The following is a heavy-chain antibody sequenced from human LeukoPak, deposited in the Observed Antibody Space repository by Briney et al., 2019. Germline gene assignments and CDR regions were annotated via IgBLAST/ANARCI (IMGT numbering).Heavy chain of an antibody. CDR2: INPNSGGT. D-gene: IGHD6-13*01. V-gene: IGHV1-2*02. CDR1: GYTFTSYY. Sequence: ASVKVSCKASGYTFTSYYMHWVRQAPGQGLEWMGWINPNSGGTNYAQKFQGRVTMARDTSISTAYMELSRLRSDDTAVYYCARVSDIAAAGTSFGYWGQGTLVTVSS. J-gene: IGHJ4*02. CDR3: ARVSDIAAAGTSFGY.